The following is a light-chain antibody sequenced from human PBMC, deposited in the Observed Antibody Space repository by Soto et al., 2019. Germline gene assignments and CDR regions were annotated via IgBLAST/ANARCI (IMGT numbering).Light chain of an antibody. CDR3: QHRTTPFT. CDR2: DAS. J-gene: IGKJ4*01. V-gene: IGKV3-11*01. Sequence: EIVLTQSPATLSLSPGERATLSCRASQSVSRYLAWYQQKPGQAPRLLIYDASNRATGIPARFSGRGSGTDFTLTISSLEPEDFAVYYCQHRTTPFTFGGGTKVQIK. CDR1: QSVSRY.